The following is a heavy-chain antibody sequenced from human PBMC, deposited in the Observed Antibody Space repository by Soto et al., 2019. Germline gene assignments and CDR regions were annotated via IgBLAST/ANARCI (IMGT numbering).Heavy chain of an antibody. V-gene: IGHV3-23*01. J-gene: IGHJ4*02. CDR2: ISGSGGST. Sequence: LRLSCAASGFTFSSYAMSWVRQAPGKGLEWVSAISGSGGSTYYADSVKGRFTISRDNSKNTLYLQMDSLRAEDTAVYYCAKGPYYDSSGYPSYYFDYWGQGTLVTVSS. D-gene: IGHD3-22*01. CDR3: AKGPYYDSSGYPSYYFDY. CDR1: GFTFSSYA.